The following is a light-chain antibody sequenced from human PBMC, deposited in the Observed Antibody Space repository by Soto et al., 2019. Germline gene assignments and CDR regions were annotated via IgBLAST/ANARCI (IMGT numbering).Light chain of an antibody. CDR1: QSVSSSY. J-gene: IGKJ1*01. Sequence: SLSSRDHSKHSCRASQSVSSSYLAWYQQKPGQAPRLLIYGASSRATGIPDRFIVSGSGTGLTLTICSLEIAADALYCSQRDASPMRGFGPGTKVDIK. V-gene: IGKV3-20*01. CDR2: GAS. CDR3: QRDASPMRG.